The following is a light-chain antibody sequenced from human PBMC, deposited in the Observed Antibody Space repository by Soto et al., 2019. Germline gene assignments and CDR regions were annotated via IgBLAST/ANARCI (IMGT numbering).Light chain of an antibody. CDR3: HQYNNWPPWT. Sequence: EIVMTQSPATLSVSPGERATLSCRASQSVSSNLAWYQQKPGQAPRLLIYGASTRANGIPARFSGSGAGTEFTITICSLQSEDSPVYYCHQYNNWPPWTFGQGTKVDIK. CDR1: QSVSSN. V-gene: IGKV3-15*01. J-gene: IGKJ1*01. CDR2: GAS.